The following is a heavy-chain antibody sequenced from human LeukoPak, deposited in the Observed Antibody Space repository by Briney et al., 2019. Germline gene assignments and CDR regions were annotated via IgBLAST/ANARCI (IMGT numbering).Heavy chain of an antibody. CDR3: ARGPHRYNWNFSYMDV. CDR1: GGTFISYA. CDR2: IIPIFGTA. V-gene: IGHV1-69*05. J-gene: IGHJ6*03. Sequence: ASVTVSFKASGGTFISYAISWVRQAPGQGLEWMGGIIPIFGTANYAQKFQGRVTITTDESTSTAYMELSSLRSEDTAVYYCARGPHRYNWNFSYMDVWGKGTTVTVSS. D-gene: IGHD1-20*01.